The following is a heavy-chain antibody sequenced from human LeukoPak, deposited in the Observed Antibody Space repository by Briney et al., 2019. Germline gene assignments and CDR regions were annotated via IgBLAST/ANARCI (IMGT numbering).Heavy chain of an antibody. CDR2: ISYDGSNK. J-gene: IGHJ6*02. D-gene: IGHD2-2*01. Sequence: GGSLRLSCAASGFTFSSYAMHWVRQAPGKGLEWVAVISYDGSNKYYADSVKGRFTISRDNAKNSLYLQMNSLRAEDTAVYYCARDGVYCSSTSCFIKYYYYGMDVWGQGTTVTVSS. V-gene: IGHV3-30-3*01. CDR3: ARDGVYCSSTSCFIKYYYYGMDV. CDR1: GFTFSSYA.